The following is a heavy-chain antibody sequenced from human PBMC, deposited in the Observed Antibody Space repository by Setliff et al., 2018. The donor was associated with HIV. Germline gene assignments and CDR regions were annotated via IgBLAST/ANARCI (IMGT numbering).Heavy chain of an antibody. V-gene: IGHV1-46*02. J-gene: IGHJ4*02. D-gene: IGHD6-6*01. CDR2: IGPSGSST. CDR3: ARDHIAARSVDY. CDR1: AYTFNSYY. Sequence: ASVKVSCKTSAYTFNSYYMHWIRQAPGQGLEWMGLIGPSGSSTTYAQNFQGRVTRSRDTSTNTVYMELSSLRSEDTAVYYCARDHIAARSVDYWGQGTLVTVSS.